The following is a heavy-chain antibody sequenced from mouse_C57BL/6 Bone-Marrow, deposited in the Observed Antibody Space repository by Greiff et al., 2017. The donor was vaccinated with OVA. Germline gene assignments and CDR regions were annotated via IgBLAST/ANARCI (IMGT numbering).Heavy chain of an antibody. J-gene: IGHJ1*03. V-gene: IGHV10-1*01. CDR2: IRSKSNNYAT. CDR1: GFSFNTYA. D-gene: IGHD4-1*01. Sequence: EVMLVESGGGLVQPKGSLKLSCAASGFSFNTYAMNWVRQAPGKGLEWVARIRSKSNNYATYYADSVKDRFTISRDDSESMLYLQMNNLKTEDTAMYYCVRHPGKDWYFDVWGTGTTVTVSS. CDR3: VRHPGKDWYFDV.